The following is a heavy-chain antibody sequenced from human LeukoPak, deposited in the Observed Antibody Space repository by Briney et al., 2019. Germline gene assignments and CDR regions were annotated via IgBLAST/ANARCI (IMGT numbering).Heavy chain of an antibody. CDR1: GYDFISYY. D-gene: IGHD2-8*01. Sequence: ASVKVSCKASGYDFISYYMHWVRQAPGQGLEWMGIIDPSGGSTSYAQKFQDRVTMTRDTSTSTVYMELSSLKSEDTAVYYCAREDVVLVDAVRYYYYGMDVWGQGTTVTVSS. J-gene: IGHJ6*02. CDR2: IDPSGGST. V-gene: IGHV1-46*01. CDR3: AREDVVLVDAVRYYYYGMDV.